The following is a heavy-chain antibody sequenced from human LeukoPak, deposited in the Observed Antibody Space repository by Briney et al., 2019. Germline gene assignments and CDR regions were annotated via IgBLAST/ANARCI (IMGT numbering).Heavy chain of an antibody. D-gene: IGHD5-24*01. CDR1: GFTVSGNY. Sequence: GGSLRLSCAASGFTVSGNYMSWVRQSPQKGLEWVSLIYGGTKTYYADSVKGRFTISRDNSKNTLYLQMNSLRAEDTAVYYCARGDGSFDYWGQGILVTVSS. CDR3: ARGDGSFDY. CDR2: IYGGTKT. J-gene: IGHJ4*02. V-gene: IGHV3-53*01.